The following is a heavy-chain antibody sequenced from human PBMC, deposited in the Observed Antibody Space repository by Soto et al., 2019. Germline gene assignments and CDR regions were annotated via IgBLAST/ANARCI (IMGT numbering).Heavy chain of an antibody. J-gene: IGHJ4*02. Sequence: PXETLSLTCTVAGGSISSTTYYWGWIRQPPGKGLEWIGIVSYSGSTYYSPSLKSRVTISVDTAKNQFSVKLSSVTAADTSVYYCARHPTALVTGGFDYLGQGALVTVSS. CDR1: GGSISSTTYY. V-gene: IGHV4-39*01. CDR2: VSYSGST. CDR3: ARHPTALVTGGFDY. D-gene: IGHD5-18*01.